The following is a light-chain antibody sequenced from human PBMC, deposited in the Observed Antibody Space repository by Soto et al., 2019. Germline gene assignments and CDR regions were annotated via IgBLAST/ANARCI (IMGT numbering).Light chain of an antibody. CDR2: WES. CDR3: QQHYITPTP. CDR1: QNILYSSNNKNY. J-gene: IGKJ5*01. Sequence: DIVMTQSPDSLAVSLGERATITCKSSQNILYSSNNKNYLAWFQQKPGPPPTLPIQWESNPESGVHDRFSATGSGTDFTLTLSNLQAEDVPVYYCQQHYITPTPFRHGTRLEL. V-gene: IGKV4-1*01.